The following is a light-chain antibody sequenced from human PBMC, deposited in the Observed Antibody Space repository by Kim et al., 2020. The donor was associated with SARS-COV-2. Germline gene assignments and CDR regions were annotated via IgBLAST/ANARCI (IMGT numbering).Light chain of an antibody. V-gene: IGKV3-15*01. J-gene: IGKJ4*01. CDR1: QSVNSN. CDR3: QQYDNWPPLT. CDR2: DAS. Sequence: SPGERATLSCRASQSVNSNFVLYQQKQGQAPRGLLYDASTSASSIPARCSGGRSGTEYTLTISSLQSEDYSVYYFQQYDNWPPLTFGGGTKVDIK.